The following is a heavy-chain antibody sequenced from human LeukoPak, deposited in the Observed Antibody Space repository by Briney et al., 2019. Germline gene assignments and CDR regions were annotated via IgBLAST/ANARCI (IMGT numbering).Heavy chain of an antibody. CDR1: GFTFSDYY. Sequence: PGGSLRLSCAASGFTFSDYYMSWIRQAPGKGLEWVSYIGSSGSTIYYADSVKGRFTISGDNAKNSLYLQMNSLRAEDTAVYYCARDRYVGATTAGDSDSWGQGTLVTVSS. CDR3: ARDRYVGATTAGDSDS. V-gene: IGHV3-11*01. D-gene: IGHD1-26*01. J-gene: IGHJ4*02. CDR2: IGSSGSTI.